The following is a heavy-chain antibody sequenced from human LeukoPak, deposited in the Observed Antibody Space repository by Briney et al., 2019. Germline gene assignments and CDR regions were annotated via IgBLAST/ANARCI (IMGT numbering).Heavy chain of an antibody. CDR3: AANVEMATILFDY. J-gene: IGHJ4*02. CDR2: INHSGGS. Sequence: SETLSLTCTVSGGSIGSHYWSWIRQPPGKGLEWIGEINHSGGSNYNPSLKSRVTISVDTSKNQFSLKLNSVTAADTAVYYCAANVEMATILFDYWGQGTLVTVSS. V-gene: IGHV4-34*01. CDR1: GGSIGSHY. D-gene: IGHD5-24*01.